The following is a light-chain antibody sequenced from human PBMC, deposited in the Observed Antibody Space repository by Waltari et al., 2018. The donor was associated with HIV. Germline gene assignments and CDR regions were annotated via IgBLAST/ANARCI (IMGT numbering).Light chain of an antibody. CDR1: QYVTSSY. V-gene: IGKV3-20*01. J-gene: IGKJ2*01. Sequence: ETVLTQSPGTLSLSPGERATLPCRASQYVTSSYFAWYQQEPGQPPRRLIFGTSTTATGIPDRFTGSGSGTDFTLTISRLEPEDFAVYSCQQYGTLPVTFGQGTKLEIK. CDR3: QQYGTLPVT. CDR2: GTS.